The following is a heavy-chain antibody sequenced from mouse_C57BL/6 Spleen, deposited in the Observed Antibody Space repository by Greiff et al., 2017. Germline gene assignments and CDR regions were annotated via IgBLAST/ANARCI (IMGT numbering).Heavy chain of an antibody. V-gene: IGHV1-4*01. Sequence: QVQLKQSGAELARPGASVKMSCKASGYTFTSYTMHWVKQRPGQGLEWIGYINPSSGYTKYNQKFKDKATLTADKSSSTAYMQLSSLTSEDSAVYYCARAYSNYVAYAMDYWGQGTSVTVSS. CDR3: ARAYSNYVAYAMDY. J-gene: IGHJ4*01. CDR1: GYTFTSYT. CDR2: INPSSGYT. D-gene: IGHD2-5*01.